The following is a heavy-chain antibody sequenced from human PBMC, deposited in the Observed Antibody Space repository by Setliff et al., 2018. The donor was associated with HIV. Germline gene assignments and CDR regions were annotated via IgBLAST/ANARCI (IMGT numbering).Heavy chain of an antibody. J-gene: IGHJ4*02. CDR3: ARLRITMIMMLNYFDY. CDR2: IYYSGST. CDR1: GGSISSSSYY. Sequence: SETLSLTCTVSGGSISSSSYYWGWIRKPPGKGLEWIGYIYYSGSTNYNPSLKSRVTMSVDTSKNQFSLRLTSVTAADTAVYFCARLRITMIMMLNYFDYWGQGTLVTVSS. D-gene: IGHD3-22*01. V-gene: IGHV4-39*07.